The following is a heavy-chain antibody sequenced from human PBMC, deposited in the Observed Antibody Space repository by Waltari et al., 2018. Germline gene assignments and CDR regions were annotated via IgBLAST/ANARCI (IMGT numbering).Heavy chain of an antibody. J-gene: IGHJ4*02. D-gene: IGHD6-13*01. Sequence: QVQLQQWGAGLLKPSETLSLTCAVYGGSFSGYYWSWIRQPPGQGLEWIGEINHRGSTNTNPSLKSRVTISVDTSKNQFSLKLSSVTAADTAVYYCARGVPHPSSSWYPYYFDYWGQGTLVTVSS. CDR2: INHRGST. V-gene: IGHV4-34*01. CDR3: ARGVPHPSSSWYPYYFDY. CDR1: GGSFSGYY.